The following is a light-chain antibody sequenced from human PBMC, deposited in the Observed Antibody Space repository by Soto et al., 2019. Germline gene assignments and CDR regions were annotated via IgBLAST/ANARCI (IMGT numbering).Light chain of an antibody. J-gene: IGKJ2*01. CDR1: QSISSAY. Sequence: EIVLTQSPGTLSLSPGERATLSCRASQSISSAYLAWYQQKPGQAPRLLIYGPSTRATGIPDRFSGSGSGTDFTLTISRLEPEDFAVYYCHQYGSSPLFGQGTKLEIK. V-gene: IGKV3-20*01. CDR2: GPS. CDR3: HQYGSSPL.